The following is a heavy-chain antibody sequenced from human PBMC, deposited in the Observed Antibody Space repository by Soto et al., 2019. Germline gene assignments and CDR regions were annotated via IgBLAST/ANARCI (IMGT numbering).Heavy chain of an antibody. CDR2: INAANGNT. Sequence: QVQLVQSGAEVMRPGASVKVSCKASGYTFTSYAVHWVRQAPGQGIEWMGWINAANGNTEYLERFRGRVTITRDISASTVHMELTGLTSEDTAVYYCARRFMSAGWLDPWGQGTLVTVSS. V-gene: IGHV1-3*01. CDR3: ARRFMSAGWLDP. D-gene: IGHD3-10*01. CDR1: GYTFTSYA. J-gene: IGHJ5*02.